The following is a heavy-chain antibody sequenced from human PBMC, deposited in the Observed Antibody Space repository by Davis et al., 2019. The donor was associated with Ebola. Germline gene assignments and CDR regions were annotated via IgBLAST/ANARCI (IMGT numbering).Heavy chain of an antibody. Sequence: GESLKISCKCSGYSFTNNWITWVRQMPVKGLEWMGRFNPSDSQTNYSPSFQGRVTISGDESLSTAYLQLSSLQASDTAIYFCARGHGWVDYWGQGTLVTVSS. CDR3: ARGHGWVDY. CDR2: FNPSDSQT. D-gene: IGHD1-26*01. V-gene: IGHV5-10-1*01. J-gene: IGHJ4*02. CDR1: GYSFTNNW.